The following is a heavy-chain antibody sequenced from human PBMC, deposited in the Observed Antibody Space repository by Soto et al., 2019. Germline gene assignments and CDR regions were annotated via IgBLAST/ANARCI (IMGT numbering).Heavy chain of an antibody. CDR2: IKSKTDGGTT. D-gene: IGHD3-22*01. CDR1: GFTFSNAW. V-gene: IGHV3-15*07. J-gene: IGHJ6*02. CDR3: TTAAHYYDSSGGWYYYYGMDV. Sequence: PGGSLRLSCAASGFTFSNAWMNSVRQAPGKGLEWVGRIKSKTDGGTTDYAAPVKGRFTISRDDSKNTLYLQMNSLKTEDTAVYYCTTAAHYYDSSGGWYYYYGMDVWGQGTTVTVSS.